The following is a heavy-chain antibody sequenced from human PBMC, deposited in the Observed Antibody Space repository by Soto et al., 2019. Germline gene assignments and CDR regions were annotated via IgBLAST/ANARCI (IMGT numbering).Heavy chain of an antibody. CDR2: IKQDGGEE. CDR1: GFIFSDYS. CDR3: AKDSWYFDL. D-gene: IGHD6-13*01. J-gene: IGHJ4*02. V-gene: IGHV3-7*01. Sequence: LRLSCAASGFIFSDYSMSWVRQSPGKGLEGVANIKQDGGEEDYVDSVKGRFTISRDNAKNTVSLQMNSLRVEDTGVYYCAKDSWYFDLWSQGSQVTVSS.